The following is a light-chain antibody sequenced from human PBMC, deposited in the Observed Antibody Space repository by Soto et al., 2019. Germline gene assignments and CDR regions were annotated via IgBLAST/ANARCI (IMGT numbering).Light chain of an antibody. J-gene: IGKJ5*01. CDR1: QGISSW. Sequence: DVQMNQSPSSVSASVGDRATITSRASQGISSWLAWYQQKPGKAPKLLIYAASSLQSGVPSRFSGSGSGTDFTLAISSLQPEDFATCYCQQSNYFPITFGRGTLLEIK. CDR3: QQSNYFPIT. V-gene: IGKV1-12*01. CDR2: AAS.